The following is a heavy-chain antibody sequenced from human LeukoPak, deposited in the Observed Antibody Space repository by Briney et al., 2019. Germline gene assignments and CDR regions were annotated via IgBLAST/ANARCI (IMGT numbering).Heavy chain of an antibody. J-gene: IGHJ6*02. CDR2: ISSSSSYI. Sequence: PGGSLRLSWAASGFTFSSYWMHWVRQAPGKGLEWVSSISSSSSYIYYADSVKGRFTISRDNAKNSLYLQMNSLRAEDTAVYYCARDQDSSSWSPQDYYYGMDVWGQGTTVTVSS. CDR1: GFTFSSYW. V-gene: IGHV3-21*01. D-gene: IGHD6-13*01. CDR3: ARDQDSSSWSPQDYYYGMDV.